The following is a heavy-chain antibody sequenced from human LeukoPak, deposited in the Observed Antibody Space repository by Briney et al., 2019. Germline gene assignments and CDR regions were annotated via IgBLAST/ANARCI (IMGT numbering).Heavy chain of an antibody. Sequence: SVKVSCKASGGTFSSYAISWVRQAPGQGLEWMGGIIPIFGTANYAQKFQGRVTITTDESTSTAYMELSSLRSEDTAVYYCARDFYDYDYVWGSYRPLVAFDIWGQGTVVTVSS. CDR2: IIPIFGTA. J-gene: IGHJ3*02. CDR1: GGTFSSYA. D-gene: IGHD3-16*02. V-gene: IGHV1-69*05. CDR3: ARDFYDYDYVWGSYRPLVAFDI.